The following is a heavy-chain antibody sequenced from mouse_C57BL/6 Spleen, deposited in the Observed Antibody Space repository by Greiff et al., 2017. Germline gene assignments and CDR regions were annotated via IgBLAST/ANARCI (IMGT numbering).Heavy chain of an antibody. CDR3: ARGGTITTVDAY. V-gene: IGHV1-81*01. CDR2: IYPRSGNT. J-gene: IGHJ3*01. CDR1: GYTFTSYG. Sequence: QVQLQQSGAELARPGASVKLSCKASGYTFTSYGISWVKQRTGQGLEWIGEIYPRSGNTYYNEKFKGKATLTADKSSSTAYMELRSLTSEDSAVYFCARGGTITTVDAYWGQGTLVTVSA. D-gene: IGHD1-1*01.